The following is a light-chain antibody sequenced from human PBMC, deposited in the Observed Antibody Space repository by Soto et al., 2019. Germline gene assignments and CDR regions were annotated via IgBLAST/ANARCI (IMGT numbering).Light chain of an antibody. Sequence: DIQMTQSPSTLSASVGDRVTITCRASQSISSWLAWYQQKPGKAPKLLIYDASSLESGVPSRFSGSGSGTEFTFTISSLQPDDFATYYCQQYNSYSRKTFGQGTKVEIK. V-gene: IGKV1-5*01. CDR1: QSISSW. CDR3: QQYNSYSRKT. J-gene: IGKJ1*01. CDR2: DAS.